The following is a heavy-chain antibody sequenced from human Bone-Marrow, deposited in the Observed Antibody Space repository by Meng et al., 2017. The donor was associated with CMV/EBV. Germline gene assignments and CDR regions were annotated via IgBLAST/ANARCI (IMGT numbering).Heavy chain of an antibody. D-gene: IGHD3-3*01. CDR3: ARDFDFWSGYPDYYGMDV. V-gene: IGHV1-18*01. Sequence: ASVKVSCKASGDTFNKYVTSWVRQAPGQGLEWMGWISAYNGNTNYAQKLQGRVTMTTDTSTSTAYMELRSLRSDDTAVYYCARDFDFWSGYPDYYGMDVWGQGTTVTVSS. CDR2: ISAYNGNT. CDR1: GDTFNKYV. J-gene: IGHJ6*02.